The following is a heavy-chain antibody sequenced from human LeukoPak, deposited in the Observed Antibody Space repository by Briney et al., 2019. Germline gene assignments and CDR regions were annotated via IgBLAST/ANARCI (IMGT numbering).Heavy chain of an antibody. Sequence: SETLPLTCTVSGGSISSSSYYWGWIRQPPGKGLEWIGSIYYSGSTYYNPSLKSRVTISVDTSKNQFSLKLSSVTAADTAVYYCARLWYFDWLSYFDYWGQGTLVTASS. D-gene: IGHD3-9*01. CDR2: IYYSGST. CDR3: ARLWYFDWLSYFDY. V-gene: IGHV4-39*01. J-gene: IGHJ4*02. CDR1: GGSISSSSYY.